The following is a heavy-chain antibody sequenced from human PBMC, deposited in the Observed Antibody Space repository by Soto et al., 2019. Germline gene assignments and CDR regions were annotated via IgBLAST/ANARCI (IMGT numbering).Heavy chain of an antibody. V-gene: IGHV1-2*02. CDR2: INPATGAA. J-gene: IGHJ3*02. CDR3: ARGGGVGVAGSAAFDM. CDR1: GYPVTAYY. Sequence: QLHLVHSGAVVKKPGASVTVSCSASGYPVTAYYMHWVRQAPGRGLEWMGGINPATGAAKYTPTFQGRVTMTRDTSTSTVFMELSGLTSEDTAVFYCARGGGVGVAGSAAFDMWGQGTLVTVSS. D-gene: IGHD3-3*01.